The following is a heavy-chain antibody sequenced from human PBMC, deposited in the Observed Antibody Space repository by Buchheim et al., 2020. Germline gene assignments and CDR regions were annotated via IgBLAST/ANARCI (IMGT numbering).Heavy chain of an antibody. CDR3: ARGGCSGGSCYQGVNWFDP. Sequence: QVQLVQSGAEVKKPGASVKVSCKASGYTFTSYAMNWVRQAPGQGLEWMGWINTNTGNPTYAQGFTGRFVFSLDTSVSTAYLQISSLKAEDTAVYYCARGGCSGGSCYQGVNWFDPWGQGTL. D-gene: IGHD2-15*01. V-gene: IGHV7-4-1*02. CDR2: INTNTGNP. CDR1: GYTFTSYA. J-gene: IGHJ5*02.